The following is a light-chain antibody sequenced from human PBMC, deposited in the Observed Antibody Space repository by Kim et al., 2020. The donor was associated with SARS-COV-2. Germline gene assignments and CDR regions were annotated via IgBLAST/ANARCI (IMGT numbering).Light chain of an antibody. CDR1: QSVSTY. Sequence: LPPGERATPSARASQSVSTYLAGYQQNPGQAPRLRIIEASNRATGIPARFSDGGSGTDFTLTISGLEPEDFAVYYCQQRSNWLLTFGGGTKLDIK. V-gene: IGKV3-11*01. CDR3: QQRSNWLLT. CDR2: EAS. J-gene: IGKJ4*01.